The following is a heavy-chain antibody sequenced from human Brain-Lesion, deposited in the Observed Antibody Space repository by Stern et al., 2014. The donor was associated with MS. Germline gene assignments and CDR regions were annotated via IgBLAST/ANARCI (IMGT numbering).Heavy chain of an antibody. V-gene: IGHV3-9*01. CDR1: GFTFDDYA. CDR2: ISWNSGNI. CDR3: ARDITGSSAYFAY. D-gene: IGHD1-14*01. Sequence: VQLVESGGDLVQPGRSLRLSCAAFGFTFDDYAMHWVRQAPGKGLGWVAGISWNSGNIGFADSVKGRFTTSRDNAYSSLYLQMNSLRPEDTALYYCARDITGSSAYFAYWGQGTLVTVSS. J-gene: IGHJ4*02.